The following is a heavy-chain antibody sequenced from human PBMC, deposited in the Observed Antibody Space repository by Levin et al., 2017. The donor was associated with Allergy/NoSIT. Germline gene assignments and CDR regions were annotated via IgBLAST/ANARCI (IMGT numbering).Heavy chain of an antibody. J-gene: IGHJ6*02. D-gene: IGHD2-2*01. V-gene: IGHV3-30-3*01. Sequence: GESLKISCAASGFTFSRHAMHWVRQAPGKGLEWVALISYDGDNKYYADSVKGRFTISRDNSKNTLFLRMNSLRAEDTALYFCARNQLLSWGYYYYYGMDVWGQGTTVTVSS. CDR2: ISYDGDNK. CDR3: ARNQLLSWGYYYYYGMDV. CDR1: GFTFSRHA.